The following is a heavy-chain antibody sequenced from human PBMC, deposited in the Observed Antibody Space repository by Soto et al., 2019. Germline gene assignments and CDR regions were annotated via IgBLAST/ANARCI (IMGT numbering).Heavy chain of an antibody. Sequence: QVTLKESGPVLVKPTETLTLTCTVSGFSLSNARMGVSWIRQPPGKALEWLAHIFSNDEKSYSTSLKSRLTISKDTSKRQVVLTMTNMDPVDTATYYCARIRHCSSTSCYPPYYYYYGMDVWGQGTTVTVSS. J-gene: IGHJ6*02. D-gene: IGHD2-2*01. CDR3: ARIRHCSSTSCYPPYYYYYGMDV. V-gene: IGHV2-26*01. CDR2: IFSNDEK. CDR1: GFSLSNARMG.